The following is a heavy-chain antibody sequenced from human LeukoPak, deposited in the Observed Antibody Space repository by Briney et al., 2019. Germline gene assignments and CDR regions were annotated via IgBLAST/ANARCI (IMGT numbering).Heavy chain of an antibody. CDR2: ISAYNGNT. Sequence: ASVKVSCKASGYTFTSYGISWVRQAPGQGLEWMGWISAYNGNTNYAQKLQGRVTMTTDTSTSTAYMELRSLRSDDTAVYYCARDRTDYGSGTYYSFYYYGLDVWGHGTTVTVSS. D-gene: IGHD3-10*01. J-gene: IGHJ6*02. V-gene: IGHV1-18*01. CDR3: ARDRTDYGSGTYYSFYYYGLDV. CDR1: GYTFTSYG.